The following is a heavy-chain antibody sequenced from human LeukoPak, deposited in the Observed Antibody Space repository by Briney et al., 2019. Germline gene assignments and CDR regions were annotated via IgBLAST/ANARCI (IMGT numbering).Heavy chain of an antibody. CDR1: GLALRTYG. V-gene: IGHV3-33*01. CDR3: ARDVQWLIDY. J-gene: IGHJ4*02. Sequence: PGTSLRLSCVASGLALRTYGMHWVRQAPGKGLEWVAHIWFDGVNKHYGDPVKGRFTISRDNSQNTLYLQMNSLRAEDTAVYYCARDVQWLIDYWGQGTLVTVSS. D-gene: IGHD6-19*01. CDR2: IWFDGVNK.